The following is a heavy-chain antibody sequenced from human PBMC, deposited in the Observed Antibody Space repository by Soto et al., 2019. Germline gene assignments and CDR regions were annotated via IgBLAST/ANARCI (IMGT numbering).Heavy chain of an antibody. D-gene: IGHD1-1*01. CDR1: GASISGYY. CDR2: IYATGTT. CDR3: VRDGTKTLRDWFDP. J-gene: IGHJ5*02. V-gene: IGHV4-4*07. Sequence: PSQTLSLTCTVSGASISGYYWSWIRKSAGKGLEWIGRIYATGTTDYNPSLKSRVMMSVDTSKKQFSLRLRSVTAADTAVYYCVRDGTKTLRDWFDPWGQGISVTVSS.